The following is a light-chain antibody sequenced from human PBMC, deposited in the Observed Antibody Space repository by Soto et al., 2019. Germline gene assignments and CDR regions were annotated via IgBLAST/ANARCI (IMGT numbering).Light chain of an antibody. J-gene: IGKJ1*01. CDR2: GAT. CDR3: QQYNNWPRT. V-gene: IGKV3D-15*01. Sequence: EIVLTQSPGTLSLSPGERATLSFRASQSVRILLAWYQQKPGQAPRIIIHGATTRATGIPARFSGSGAGTDCTLTISSLQSEDFAVYYCQQYNNWPRTFGQGTKVDIK. CDR1: QSVRIL.